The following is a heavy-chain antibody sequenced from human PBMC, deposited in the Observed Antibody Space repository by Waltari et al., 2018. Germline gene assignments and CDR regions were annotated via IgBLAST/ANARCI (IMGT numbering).Heavy chain of an antibody. Sequence: QVQLVQSGAEVKKPGASVKVSCKASGYTFTSYGISWVRQAPGQGLEWMGWNIAFNSYTNYAQKLQGRVTMTTDTSTSTADMELRSLGSDDTAVYYCARVSGYSYGYYGMDVWGQGTTVTVSS. CDR2: NIAFNSYT. D-gene: IGHD5-18*01. CDR1: GYTFTSYG. V-gene: IGHV1-18*01. J-gene: IGHJ6*02. CDR3: ARVSGYSYGYYGMDV.